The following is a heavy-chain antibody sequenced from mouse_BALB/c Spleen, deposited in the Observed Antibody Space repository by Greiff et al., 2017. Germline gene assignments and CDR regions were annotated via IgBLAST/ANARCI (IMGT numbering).Heavy chain of an antibody. D-gene: IGHD2-14*01. CDR2: IYPGDGDT. Sequence: VQLQQSGAELARPGASVKLSCKASGYTFTSYWMQWVKQRPGQGLEWIGAIYPGDGDTRYTQKFKGKATLTADKSSSTAYMQLSSLASEDSAVYYCARRYDGTGYAMDYWGQGTSVTVSA. V-gene: IGHV1-87*01. CDR3: ARRYDGTGYAMDY. J-gene: IGHJ4*01. CDR1: GYTFTSYW.